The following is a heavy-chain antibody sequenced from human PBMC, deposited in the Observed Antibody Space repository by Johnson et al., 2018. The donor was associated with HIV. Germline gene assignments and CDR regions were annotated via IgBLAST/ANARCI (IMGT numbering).Heavy chain of an antibody. J-gene: IGHJ3*02. Sequence: VQLVESGGGVVQPGRSLRLSCAAPGSTFGRYAMSWVRQAPGKGLEWVSSLTVSGGSPSHADPGLGRVTSSRGNSKNTLYLQMNSLRAEDTAVYYCARDLRVVVAAPIGAATSDVFDIWGQGTMVTVSS. V-gene: IGHV3-23*04. CDR3: ARDLRVVVAAPIGAATSDVFDI. CDR1: GSTFGRYA. CDR2: LTVSGGSP. D-gene: IGHD2-15*01.